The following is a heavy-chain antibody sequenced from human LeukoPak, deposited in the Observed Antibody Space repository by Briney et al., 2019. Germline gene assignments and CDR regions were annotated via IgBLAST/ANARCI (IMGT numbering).Heavy chain of an antibody. V-gene: IGHV4-59*11. CDR3: ARDIGAAADY. J-gene: IGHJ4*02. CDR2: IYYSGST. D-gene: IGHD5-12*01. CDR1: GGFISSHY. Sequence: KPSETLSLTCTVSGGFISSHYWSWIRQPPGKGLEWIGYIYYSGSTNYNPSLKSRVTISVDTSKNQFSLKLSSVTAADTAVYYCARDIGAAADYWGQGTLVTVSS.